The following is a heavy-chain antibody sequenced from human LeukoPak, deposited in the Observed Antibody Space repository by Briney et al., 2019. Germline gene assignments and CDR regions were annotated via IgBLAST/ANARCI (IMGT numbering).Heavy chain of an antibody. CDR3: ARDQNIVVVVAADTYNWFDP. J-gene: IGHJ5*02. CDR2: INQDGSEK. CDR1: GLTFSSYW. D-gene: IGHD2-15*01. V-gene: IGHV3-7*04. Sequence: GGSLRLSCAASGLTFSSYWMSWVRQAPGKGLEWVANINQDGSEKYYVDSVRGRFTISRDNAKNSLYLQMNSLRAEDTAVYYCARDQNIVVVVAADTYNWFDPWGQGTLVTVSS.